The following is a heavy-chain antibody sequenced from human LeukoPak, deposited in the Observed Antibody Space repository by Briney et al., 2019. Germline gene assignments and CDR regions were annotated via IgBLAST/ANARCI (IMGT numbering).Heavy chain of an antibody. CDR1: GFTFSDHG. CDR2: ISYGGSYK. J-gene: IGHJ4*02. CDR3: AKWDFDY. V-gene: IGHV3-30*18. Sequence: GGSLRLSCAASGFTFSDHGMHWVRQAPGKGLEWVAVISYGGSYKYYADSVQGRFTISRDNSKNTLYLQMNSLRPDDTAVYYCAKWDFDYWGQGTLVTVSS.